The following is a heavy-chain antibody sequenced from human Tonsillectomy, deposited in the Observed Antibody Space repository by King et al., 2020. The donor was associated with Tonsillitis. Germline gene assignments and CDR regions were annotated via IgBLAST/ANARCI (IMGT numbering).Heavy chain of an antibody. CDR2: IDQDGSEQ. V-gene: IGHV3-7*03. J-gene: IGHJ3*02. CDR3: AREDFIGVGGIAI. D-gene: IGHD1-26*01. CDR1: GFTFSSYW. Sequence: EVQLVESGGGLVQPGGSLRLSCAASGFTFSSYWMNWVRQAPGKGLEWVANIDQDGSEQYYVDFVKGRFTISRDNAKNSLYLQMNSLRAEDTAVYYCAREDFIGVGGIAIWGQGTMVTVSS.